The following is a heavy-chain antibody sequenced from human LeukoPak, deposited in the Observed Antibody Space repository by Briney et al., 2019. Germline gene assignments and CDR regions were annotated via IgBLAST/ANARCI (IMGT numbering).Heavy chain of an antibody. D-gene: IGHD2-2*02. CDR2: IRSKAYGGTT. Sequence: PGRSLRLSCTASGFTFCDYAMSWFRQAPGKGLEWVGFIRSKAYGGTTEYAASVKGRFTISRDDSKSIAYLQMNSLKTEDTAVYYCTRVYCSSTSCYTPFNYWGQGTLVTVSS. V-gene: IGHV3-49*03. J-gene: IGHJ4*02. CDR3: TRVYCSSTSCYTPFNY. CDR1: GFTFCDYA.